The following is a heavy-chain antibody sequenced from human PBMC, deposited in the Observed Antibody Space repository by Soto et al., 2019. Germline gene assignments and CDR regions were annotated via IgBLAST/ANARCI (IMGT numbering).Heavy chain of an antibody. J-gene: IGHJ4*02. Sequence: QVQLQESGPGLVKPSETLSLTCTVSGGSISNYYWSWIRQPPGKGLEWIGYISYSGSTNYNPSLKSRVTISVDTSKSHFSLKLSSVTAADTAVYYCARYYYESSAYIDFWGQGTLVTVSS. D-gene: IGHD3-22*01. V-gene: IGHV4-59*08. CDR3: ARYYYESSAYIDF. CDR2: ISYSGST. CDR1: GGSISNYY.